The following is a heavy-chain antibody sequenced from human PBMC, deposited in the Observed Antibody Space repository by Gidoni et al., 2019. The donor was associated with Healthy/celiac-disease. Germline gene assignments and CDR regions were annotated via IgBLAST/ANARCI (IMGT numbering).Heavy chain of an antibody. CDR3: TRGDDFWSGYEVGWFDP. Sequence: EVQLVESGGGLVQPGRSLRLSCTASGFTFGAYAISGFRQAPGKGLEWVGFIRSKAYGGTTEYAASVKGRFTISRDDSKSIAYLQMNSLKTEDTAVYYCTRGDDFWSGYEVGWFDPWGQGTLVTVSS. V-gene: IGHV3-49*03. J-gene: IGHJ5*02. CDR1: GFTFGAYA. D-gene: IGHD3-3*01. CDR2: IRSKAYGGTT.